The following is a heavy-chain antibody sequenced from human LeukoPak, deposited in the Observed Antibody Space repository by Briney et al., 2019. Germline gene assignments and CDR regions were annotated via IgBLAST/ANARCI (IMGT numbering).Heavy chain of an antibody. Sequence: GRSLRLSCAASGFTFSSYAMHWVRQAPGKGLEWVAVISYDGSNKYYADSVKGRFTISRDNSKNTLYLQMSSLRAEDTAVYYCARDAAVAGTRDYYYYYMDVWGKGTTVTVSS. D-gene: IGHD6-19*01. J-gene: IGHJ6*03. V-gene: IGHV3-30*04. CDR3: ARDAAVAGTRDYYYYYMDV. CDR1: GFTFSSYA. CDR2: ISYDGSNK.